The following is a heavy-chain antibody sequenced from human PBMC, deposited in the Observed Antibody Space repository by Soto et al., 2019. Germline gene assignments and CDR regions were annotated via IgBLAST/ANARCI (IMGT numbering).Heavy chain of an antibody. CDR2: IDPSDSYT. J-gene: IGHJ6*02. CDR3: ASSSSWYRRDYYYYGMDV. D-gene: IGHD6-13*01. CDR1: VYSFTSYW. Sequence: PGESLKISCKGSVYSFTSYWISWVRQMPGKGLEWMGRIDPSDSYTNYSPSFQGHVTISADKSISTAYLQWSSLKASDTAMYYCASSSSWYRRDYYYYGMDVWGQGTTVTVSS. V-gene: IGHV5-10-1*01.